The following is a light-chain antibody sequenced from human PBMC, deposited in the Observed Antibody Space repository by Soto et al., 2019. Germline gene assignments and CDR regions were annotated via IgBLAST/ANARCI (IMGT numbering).Light chain of an antibody. CDR2: DVS. J-gene: IGLJ2*01. CDR3: SSYASSSTLV. V-gene: IGLV2-14*03. Sequence: QSVLTQPASVSGSPGQSITISCTGTSSDVGDYHYVSWYQQHPGKAPKLMIYDVSDRPSGVSNRFSGSKSGNTASLTISGLQAEDEANYYRSSYASSSTLVFGGGTKVTVL. CDR1: SSDVGDYHY.